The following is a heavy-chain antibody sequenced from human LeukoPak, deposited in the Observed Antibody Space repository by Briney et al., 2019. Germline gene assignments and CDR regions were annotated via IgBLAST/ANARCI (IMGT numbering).Heavy chain of an antibody. Sequence: TSETLSLTCAVYGESMIGHYWTWIRQPPGKRLEWIGEIHHSGGTNSNPSLKNRVTMSIDMSKNQFSPKLNSVTAADTAVYYCARATASGSGRAYDHWAQGNLVPVSS. J-gene: IGHJ4*02. V-gene: IGHV4-34*01. D-gene: IGHD3-10*01. CDR2: IHHSGGT. CDR1: GESMIGHY. CDR3: ARATASGSGRAYDH.